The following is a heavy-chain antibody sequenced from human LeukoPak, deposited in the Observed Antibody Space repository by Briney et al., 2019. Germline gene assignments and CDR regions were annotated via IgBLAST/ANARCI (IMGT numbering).Heavy chain of an antibody. CDR2: ISDSGGST. D-gene: IGHD6-13*01. CDR1: GFTFSSYA. CDR3: AKDQEYSSSWYGVYYFDY. V-gene: IGHV3-23*01. J-gene: IGHJ4*02. Sequence: GASLRLSCAASGFTFSSYAMSWVRQAPGKGLERVSAISDSGGSTYYTDSVKGRFTISRDKSKHTLYLQMNSLRAEDTAVYYCAKDQEYSSSWYGVYYFDYWGQGTLVTVSS.